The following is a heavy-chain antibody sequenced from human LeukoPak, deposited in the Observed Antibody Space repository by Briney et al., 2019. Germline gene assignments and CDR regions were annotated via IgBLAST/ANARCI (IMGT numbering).Heavy chain of an antibody. CDR1: GYTFTGYY. CDR3: ARGDTWFDY. V-gene: IGHV1-2*02. J-gene: IGHJ4*02. CDR2: INPNSGGT. Sequence: GASVKVSCKASGYTFTGYYMHWVRQAPGQGLEWMGWINPNSGGTNYAQKFQGRVTMTRNTPISTAYMELISLRSEDTAVYYCARGDTWFDYWGQGTLVTVSS.